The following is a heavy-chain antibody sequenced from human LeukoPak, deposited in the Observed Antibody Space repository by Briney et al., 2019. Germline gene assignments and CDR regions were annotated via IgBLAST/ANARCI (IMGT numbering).Heavy chain of an antibody. CDR2: ISDSGST. CDR1: GGPISFYH. V-gene: IGHV4-59*01. D-gene: IGHD6-19*01. J-gene: IGHJ3*02. Sequence: SETLSLTCTVSGGPISFYHWSWIRQPPGKGLEWIGYISDSGSTNYNPSLKSRVTISVDTSKNRFSLKLSSVTAADTAVYYCARMGLANFDAFDIWGQGTMVTVSS. CDR3: ARMGLANFDAFDI.